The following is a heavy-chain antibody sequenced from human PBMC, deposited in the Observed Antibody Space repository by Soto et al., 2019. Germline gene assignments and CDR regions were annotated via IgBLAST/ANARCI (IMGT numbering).Heavy chain of an antibody. V-gene: IGHV3-23*01. J-gene: IGHJ6*03. CDR2: ISGSGGST. Sequence: EVQLLESGGGLVQPGGSLRLSCAASGFTFSSYAMSWVRQAPGKGLEWVSAISGSGGSTYYADSVKGRFTISRDNSKNTLYLQMNSLRAEDTAVYYCAKEGGYSSSWYFYYYYYYMDGWGKGTTVTVSS. CDR3: AKEGGYSSSWYFYYYYYYMDG. D-gene: IGHD6-13*01. CDR1: GFTFSSYA.